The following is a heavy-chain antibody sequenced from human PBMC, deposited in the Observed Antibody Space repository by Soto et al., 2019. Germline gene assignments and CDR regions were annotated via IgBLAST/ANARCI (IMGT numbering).Heavy chain of an antibody. Sequence: ESLTSSGEGSGGSESSYWMGWVRQMPGKGLEWMAIINPGDSESRYSPSFQGQVTISADKSISTAYLQWNSLKASYTAMYYCARPFNNYVAHRGQATLVT. CDR1: GGSESSYW. CDR3: ARPFNNYVAH. CDR2: INPGDSES. V-gene: IGHV5-51*01. J-gene: IGHJ4*02. D-gene: IGHD4-4*01.